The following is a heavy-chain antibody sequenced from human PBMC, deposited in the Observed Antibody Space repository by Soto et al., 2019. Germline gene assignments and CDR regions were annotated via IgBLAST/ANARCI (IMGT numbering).Heavy chain of an antibody. J-gene: IGHJ6*02. CDR2: ISYDGSNK. Sequence: QVQLVESGGGVVQPGRSLRLSCAASGFTFSSYGMHWVRQAPGKGLEWVAVISYDGSNKYYADSVKGRFTISRDNSKNTLYLQMNSLRAEDTAVYYCAKDRDDFWSGLGLDVWGQGTTVTVSS. V-gene: IGHV3-30*18. CDR1: GFTFSSYG. D-gene: IGHD3-3*01. CDR3: AKDRDDFWSGLGLDV.